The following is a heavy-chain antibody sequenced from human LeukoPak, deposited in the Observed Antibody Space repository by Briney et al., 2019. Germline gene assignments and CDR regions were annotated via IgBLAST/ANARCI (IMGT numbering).Heavy chain of an antibody. CDR1: GGSISSYY. CDR2: IHTSGST. D-gene: IGHD3/OR15-3a*01. Sequence: PSETQSLTCTVSGGSISSYYWSWIRQPAGKGLEWIGRIHTSGSTDYNPSLKTRVTMSVDTSKNQFSLKLSSVTAADTAVYYCARDVQLDPYYFDYWGQGTLVTVSS. CDR3: ARDVQLDPYYFDY. V-gene: IGHV4-4*07. J-gene: IGHJ4*02.